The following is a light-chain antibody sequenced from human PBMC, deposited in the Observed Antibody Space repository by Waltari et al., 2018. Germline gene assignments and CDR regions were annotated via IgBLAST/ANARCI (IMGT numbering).Light chain of an antibody. J-gene: IGLJ3*02. Sequence: QSALTQPPSASGSLRQSFTISCSGTISDIGDYNYVSWYPHHPGKAPKPIIYEVSKRPSGVPYRFSGSKSGHTASLTVSGLQSEDEAQYYCISYAGRNNLVFGGGTKLTVL. CDR1: ISDIGDYNY. CDR2: EVS. CDR3: ISYAGRNNLV. V-gene: IGLV2-8*01.